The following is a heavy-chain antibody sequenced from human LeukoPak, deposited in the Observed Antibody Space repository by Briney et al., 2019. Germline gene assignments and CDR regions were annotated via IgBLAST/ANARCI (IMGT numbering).Heavy chain of an antibody. Sequence: SETLSLTCAVSGGSISSGGYSWSWIRQPPGKGLEWIGYIYHSGSTYYNPSLKSRVTISVDRSENQFSLKLSSETAADTAVYYCAREVATIGAYYFDYWGQGTLVTVSS. CDR2: IYHSGST. V-gene: IGHV4-30-2*01. D-gene: IGHD5-12*01. CDR3: AREVATIGAYYFDY. CDR1: GGSISSGGYS. J-gene: IGHJ4*02.